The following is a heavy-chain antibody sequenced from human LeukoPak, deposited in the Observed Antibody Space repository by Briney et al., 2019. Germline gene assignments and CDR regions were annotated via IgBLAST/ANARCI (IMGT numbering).Heavy chain of an antibody. CDR3: ARERVDYGDYGPWFDP. V-gene: IGHV1-18*01. J-gene: IGHJ5*02. Sequence: ASVKVSFKASGYTFTSYGISWVRQAPGQGLEWMGWISAYNGNTNYAQKLQGRVTMTTDTSTSTAYMELRSLRSDDTAVYYCARERVDYGDYGPWFDPWGQGTLVTVSS. CDR1: GYTFTSYG. D-gene: IGHD4-17*01. CDR2: ISAYNGNT.